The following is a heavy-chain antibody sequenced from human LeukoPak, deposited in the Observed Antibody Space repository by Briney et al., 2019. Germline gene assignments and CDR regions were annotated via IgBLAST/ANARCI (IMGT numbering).Heavy chain of an antibody. CDR2: INPNSGGT. J-gene: IGHJ4*02. CDR3: ARDRQEMATISSDY. CDR1: GYTFTGYY. D-gene: IGHD5-24*01. Sequence: ASVKVSCKASGYTFTGYYMHWGRQAPGQGLEWMGWINPNSGGTNYAQKFQGRVTMTRDTSISTAYMELSRLRSDDTAVYYCARDRQEMATISSDYWGQGTLVTVSS. V-gene: IGHV1-2*02.